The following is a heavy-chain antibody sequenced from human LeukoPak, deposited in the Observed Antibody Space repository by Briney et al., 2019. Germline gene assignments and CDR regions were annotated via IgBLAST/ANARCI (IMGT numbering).Heavy chain of an antibody. Sequence: ASAKVSCKASGYTFTRYYMNWVRQAPGPGLEWMGIINPSGGSTNYEQKFQGRVTMTRDTSTSTIYMEVSSLRSEDTAVYYCATSFRAVNWFDPWGQGTLVTVSS. CDR1: GYTFTRYY. CDR3: ATSFRAVNWFDP. J-gene: IGHJ5*02. D-gene: IGHD3-10*01. V-gene: IGHV1-46*01. CDR2: INPSGGST.